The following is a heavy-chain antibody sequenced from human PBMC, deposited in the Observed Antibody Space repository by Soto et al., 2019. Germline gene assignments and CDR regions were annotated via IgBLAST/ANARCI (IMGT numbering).Heavy chain of an antibody. J-gene: IGHJ4*02. V-gene: IGHV1-18*01. Sequence: QVQLVQSGAEVKKPGASVKVSCKASGYTFTSYGISWVRQAPGQGLEWMGWISTYNGNTKYAQKLQGRVTMTTDTTTSTAYMELRSLRCDDTAVVYCARERVRGVRSDYWGQGTLVTVSS. CDR2: ISTYNGNT. CDR3: ARERVRGVRSDY. D-gene: IGHD3-10*01. CDR1: GYTFTSYG.